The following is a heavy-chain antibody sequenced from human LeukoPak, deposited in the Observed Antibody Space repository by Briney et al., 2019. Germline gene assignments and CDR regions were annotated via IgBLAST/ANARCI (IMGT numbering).Heavy chain of an antibody. D-gene: IGHD2-15*01. J-gene: IGHJ3*02. CDR2: IYYSVST. CDR3: ASLPVGYAFDI. V-gene: IGHV4-39*01. CDR1: GGSICSSSYY. Sequence: SETLSLTCTVSGGSICSSSYYWGWIRQPPGRGLEWIGCIYYSVSTYYTPSLKSRVSISVDTTKNQFSTKQRSVSAPNTRVFNCASLPVGYAFDIWGQGTMVTVSS.